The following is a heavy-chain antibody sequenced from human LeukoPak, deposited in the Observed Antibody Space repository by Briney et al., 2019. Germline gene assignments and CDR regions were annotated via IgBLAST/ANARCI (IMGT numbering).Heavy chain of an antibody. CDR1: GFTFTNYG. CDR3: VSAIRNAVDI. V-gene: IGHV3-33*01. J-gene: IGHJ3*02. Sequence: SGGSLRLSCAASGFTFTNYGMHWVRQAPGKGLEWVAVVWFDGTNKYYADSVKGRFTISRDNSKSTVYLQMNNLRAEDTAVYYCVSAIRNAVDIWGQGTMVAVSS. CDR2: VWFDGTNK.